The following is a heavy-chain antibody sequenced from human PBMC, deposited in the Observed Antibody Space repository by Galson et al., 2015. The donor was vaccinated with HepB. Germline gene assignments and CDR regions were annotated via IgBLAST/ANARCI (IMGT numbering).Heavy chain of an antibody. CDR3: TRDVADTAMIFFDF. CDR2: ISGNNGHT. V-gene: IGHV1-18*01. CDR1: GYSFTDFG. D-gene: IGHD5-18*01. J-gene: IGHJ4*02. Sequence: SVKVSCKASGYSFTDFGISWVRQAPGQGXEWMGWISGNNGHTKYAQQLQGRVTMTTXTSTTTAYMELRSLRSDDTAVYYCTRDVADTAMIFFDFWGQGTLVSVSS.